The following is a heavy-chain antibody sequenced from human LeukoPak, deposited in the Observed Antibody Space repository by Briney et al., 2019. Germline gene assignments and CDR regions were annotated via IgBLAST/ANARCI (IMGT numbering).Heavy chain of an antibody. CDR1: GGSISSYY. CDR2: IYYGGTT. V-gene: IGHV4-59*12. Sequence: SETLSLTCTVSGGSISSYYWSWIRQPPGKGLEWIGSIYYGGTTYYNPSLKSRVTISVDTSKNQFSLKVSSVTAADTAVYYCARDVVTKIQYWGQGILVSVSS. D-gene: IGHD3-22*01. CDR3: ARDVVTKIQY. J-gene: IGHJ4*02.